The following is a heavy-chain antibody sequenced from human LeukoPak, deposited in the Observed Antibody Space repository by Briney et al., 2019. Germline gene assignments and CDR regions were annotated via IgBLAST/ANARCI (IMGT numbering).Heavy chain of an antibody. CDR3: ARLVAPPRNYFDY. D-gene: IGHD2-15*01. J-gene: IGHJ4*02. CDR2: IYYSGNT. V-gene: IGHV4-61*01. Sequence: PSETLSITCTVSGGSLSSGSYYWSWIWQPPGKGLEWIGYIYYSGNTNYNPSLKSRVTISLDTSKNQFSLKLSSVTAADTAVYYCARLVAPPRNYFDYWGQGTLVIVSS. CDR1: GGSLSSGSYY.